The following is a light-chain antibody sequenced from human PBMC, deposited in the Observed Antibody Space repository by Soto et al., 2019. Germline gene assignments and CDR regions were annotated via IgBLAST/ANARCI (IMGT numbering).Light chain of an antibody. J-gene: IGLJ2*01. Sequence: QSVLTQPASMSGSPGQSVTISCTGTSSDVGRFNLVSWYQQHPGKAPQLIIYEGTKRPSGLSNRFSGSKSGNTASLTISGLQAEDEADYYCCSYAGDNTVIFGGGTK. CDR2: EGT. V-gene: IGLV2-23*01. CDR1: SSDVGRFNL. CDR3: CSYAGDNTVI.